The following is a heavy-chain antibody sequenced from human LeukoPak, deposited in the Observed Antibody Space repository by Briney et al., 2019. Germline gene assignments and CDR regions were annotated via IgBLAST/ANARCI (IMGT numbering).Heavy chain of an antibody. CDR1: GFNFSSYS. D-gene: IGHD3-3*01. CDR2: ISSGSSYI. Sequence: GGSLRLSCAASGFNFSSYSMSWVRQAPGKGLEWVSSISSGSSYIYYADSVKGRFTISRDNSKNTLYLQMNSLRAEDTAVYYCAKDPMSGYYTGWYFDYWGQGTLVTVSS. V-gene: IGHV3-21*04. J-gene: IGHJ4*02. CDR3: AKDPMSGYYTGWYFDY.